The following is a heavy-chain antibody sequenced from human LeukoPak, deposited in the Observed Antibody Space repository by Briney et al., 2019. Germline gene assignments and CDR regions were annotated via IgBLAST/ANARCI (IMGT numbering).Heavy chain of an antibody. J-gene: IGHJ4*02. D-gene: IGHD3-16*01. Sequence: PSETLSLTRTVSGYSISSGYYWGWIRQPPGKGLEWIGSIYHSGSTYYNPSLKSRVTISVDTSKNQFSLKLSSVTAADTAVYYCARFHGSGGGGYVDYWGQGTLVTVSS. CDR3: ARFHGSGGGGYVDY. CDR1: GYSISSGYY. CDR2: IYHSGST. V-gene: IGHV4-38-2*02.